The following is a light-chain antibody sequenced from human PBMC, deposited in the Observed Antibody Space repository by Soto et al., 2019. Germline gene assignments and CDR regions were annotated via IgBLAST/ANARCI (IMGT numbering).Light chain of an antibody. Sequence: EIVMTQSPATLSVSPGERATLSCRASQSVSSNLAWYQQKPGQAPRLLIYGASTRATGIPARFSGSGSGTEVILPISSLQAQDFAADYCQQYNNWPPYTFGQGTKLEIK. V-gene: IGKV3-15*01. CDR1: QSVSSN. CDR2: GAS. CDR3: QQYNNWPPYT. J-gene: IGKJ2*01.